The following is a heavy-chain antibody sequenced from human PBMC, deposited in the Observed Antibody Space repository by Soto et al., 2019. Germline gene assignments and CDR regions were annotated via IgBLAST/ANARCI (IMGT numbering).Heavy chain of an antibody. D-gene: IGHD5-12*01. CDR3: ARGGYSGYDPSYYFDY. J-gene: IGHJ4*02. CDR2: IYHSGST. V-gene: IGHV4-30-2*01. CDR1: GGSISSGGYS. Sequence: PSETLSLTCAVSGGSISSGGYSWSWIRQPPGKGLEWIGYIYHSGSTYYNPSLKSRVTISVDRSKNQFSLKLSSVTAADTAVYYCARGGYSGYDPSYYFDYWGQGTLVTSPQ.